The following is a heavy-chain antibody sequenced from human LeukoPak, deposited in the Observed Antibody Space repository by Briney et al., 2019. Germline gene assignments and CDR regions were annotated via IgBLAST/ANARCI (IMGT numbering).Heavy chain of an antibody. Sequence: GGSLRLSCAGSGFSFSDYHMSWIRQAPGKGLEWVSYISGSGSTIYYADSVKGRFTISRENAKNSLYLQMNSLRAEDTAMYYCARQKQSHGNFDYWGQGTLVTVSS. CDR3: ARQKQSHGNFDY. J-gene: IGHJ4*02. CDR1: GFSFSDYH. V-gene: IGHV3-11*01. D-gene: IGHD1-26*01. CDR2: ISGSGSTI.